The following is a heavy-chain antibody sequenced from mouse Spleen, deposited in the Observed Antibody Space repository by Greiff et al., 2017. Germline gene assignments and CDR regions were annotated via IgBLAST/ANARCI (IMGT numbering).Heavy chain of an antibody. Sequence: QVQLQQPGAELVKPGASVKLSCKASGYTFTSYWMQWVKQRPGQGLEWIGEIDPSDSYTNYNQKFKGKATLTVDTSSSTAYMQLSSLTSEDSAVYYCARRWNEGYFDYWGQGTTLTVSS. J-gene: IGHJ2*01. CDR3: ARRWNEGYFDY. CDR1: GYTFTSYW. V-gene: IGHV1-50*01. D-gene: IGHD2-3*01. CDR2: IDPSDSYT.